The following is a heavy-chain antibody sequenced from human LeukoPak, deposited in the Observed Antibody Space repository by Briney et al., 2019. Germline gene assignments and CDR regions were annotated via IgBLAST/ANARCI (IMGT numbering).Heavy chain of an antibody. Sequence: GGSLRLSCAASGFTFRSYWMSWVRRAPGKGREWVANIKEDGSEKYYVDSVKGRFTISRDSAKNSLYLQMNSLRVEDTAVYYCARDHNYGSDYWGQGTLVTVSS. CDR3: ARDHNYGSDY. J-gene: IGHJ4*02. V-gene: IGHV3-7*03. CDR1: GFTFRSYW. D-gene: IGHD5-18*01. CDR2: IKEDGSEK.